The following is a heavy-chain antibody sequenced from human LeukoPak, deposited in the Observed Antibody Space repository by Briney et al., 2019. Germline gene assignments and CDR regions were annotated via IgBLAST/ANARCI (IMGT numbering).Heavy chain of an antibody. CDR3: ARVHDCSGGSCYPDAFDI. J-gene: IGHJ3*02. Sequence: GGSLRLSCAASGFTFSSHAMSWVRQAPGKGLEWVANIKQDGSEKYYVDSVKGRFTISRDNAKNSLYLQMNSLRAEDTAVYYCARVHDCSGGSCYPDAFDIWGQGTMVTVSS. CDR1: GFTFSSHA. D-gene: IGHD2-15*01. CDR2: IKQDGSEK. V-gene: IGHV3-7*04.